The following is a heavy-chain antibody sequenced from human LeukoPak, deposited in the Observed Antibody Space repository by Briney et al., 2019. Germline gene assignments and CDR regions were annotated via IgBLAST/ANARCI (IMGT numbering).Heavy chain of an antibody. CDR3: AREVPQSTDNSSGYSVARIGFAFDI. Sequence: SETLSLTCAVYGGSFSGYYWSWIRQPPGKGLEWIGEINHSGSTNYNPSLKSRVTISVDTSKNQFSLKLSSVTAADTAVYYCAREVPQSTDNSSGYSVARIGFAFDIWGQGTMVTVSS. J-gene: IGHJ3*02. D-gene: IGHD3-22*01. CDR2: INHSGST. V-gene: IGHV4-34*01. CDR1: GGSFSGYY.